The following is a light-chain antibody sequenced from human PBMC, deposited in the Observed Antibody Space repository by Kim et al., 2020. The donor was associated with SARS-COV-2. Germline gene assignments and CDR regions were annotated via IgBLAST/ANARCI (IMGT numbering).Light chain of an antibody. V-gene: IGKV1-39*01. Sequence: ASVGDRVTITCRASQTISTYLNWYQHKSGIAPKLLIYRASTLQSGVPSRFRGSGSGTDFTLTITNLQPDDFATYFCQQSNNSPLTCGGGTKVDIK. CDR1: QTISTY. J-gene: IGKJ4*01. CDR3: QQSNNSPLT. CDR2: RAS.